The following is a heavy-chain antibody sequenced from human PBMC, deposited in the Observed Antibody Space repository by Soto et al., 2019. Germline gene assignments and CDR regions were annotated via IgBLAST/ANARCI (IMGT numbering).Heavy chain of an antibody. Sequence: SAKFSCSASGGTFSSYAMGWVRQAPGQGLEWMGGIIPIFGTANYAQKFQGRVTITADESTSTAYMELSSLRSEDTAVYYCARGSSGWYGYFQHWGQGTLVTVSS. CDR3: ARGSSGWYGYFQH. CDR1: GGTFSSYA. V-gene: IGHV1-69*13. CDR2: IIPIFGTA. D-gene: IGHD6-19*01. J-gene: IGHJ1*01.